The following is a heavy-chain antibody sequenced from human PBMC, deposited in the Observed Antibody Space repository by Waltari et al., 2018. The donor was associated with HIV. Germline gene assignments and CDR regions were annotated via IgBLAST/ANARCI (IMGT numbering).Heavy chain of an antibody. CDR3: ARQRGSGSGDY. V-gene: IGHV3-7*01. J-gene: IGHJ4*02. CDR1: GFTLSSYW. CDR2: RKQDGSGA. D-gene: IGHD1-26*01. Sequence: EVQLVESGGGFVQPGGSLRLSCAVSGFTLSSYWVTWVRQAPGKGLEGWANRKQDGSGAYYVDSVKGRFTISRDNAKNSLYLQMNSLRAEDTAVYYCARQRGSGSGDYWGRGTLVTVSS.